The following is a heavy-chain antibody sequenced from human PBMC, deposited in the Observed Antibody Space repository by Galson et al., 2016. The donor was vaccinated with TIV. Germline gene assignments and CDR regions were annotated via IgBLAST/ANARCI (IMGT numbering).Heavy chain of an antibody. J-gene: IGHJ4*02. V-gene: IGHV1-2*02. CDR3: ARDYDLLTGHSSFDC. Sequence: SVKVSCKASGGTFRTYSFNWVRQAPGQGLQWMGWINPKDGDTYYAQDFQGRVTMTRDTSFTTAYLEMSRLRSDDTALYYCARDYDLLTGHSSFDCWGQGTVVTVSS. CDR2: INPKDGDT. D-gene: IGHD3-9*01. CDR1: GGTFRTYS.